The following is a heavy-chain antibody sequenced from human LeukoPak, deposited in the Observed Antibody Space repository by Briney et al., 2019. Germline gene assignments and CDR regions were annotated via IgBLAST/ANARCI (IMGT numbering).Heavy chain of an antibody. J-gene: IGHJ4*02. V-gene: IGHV6-1*01. CDR1: GDSVSSNSAA. CDR3: AISLYSSSWTFDY. Sequence: SQTLSLTCAISGDSVSSNSAAWNWIRQSPSRGLEWLGSTYYRSKWYNDYAVSVKSRITINPDTSKNQFSLQLNSVTAEDTAVYYCAISLYSSSWTFDYWGQGTLVTVSS. CDR2: TYYRSKWYN. D-gene: IGHD6-13*01.